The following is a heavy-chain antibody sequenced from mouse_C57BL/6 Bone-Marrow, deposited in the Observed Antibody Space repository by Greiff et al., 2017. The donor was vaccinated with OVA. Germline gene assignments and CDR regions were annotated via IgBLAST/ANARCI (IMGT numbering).Heavy chain of an antibody. CDR1: GFNIKDDY. CDR2: IDPENGDT. J-gene: IGHJ2*01. CDR3: TSYGNFDY. D-gene: IGHD2-1*01. Sequence: EVQLQQSGAELVRPGASVKLSCTASGFNIKDDYMHWVKQRPEQGLEWIGWIDPENGDTEYASKFQGKATITADTSSNTAYLHLISLTSEDTAVYYCTSYGNFDYWGQGTTLTVSS. V-gene: IGHV14-4*01.